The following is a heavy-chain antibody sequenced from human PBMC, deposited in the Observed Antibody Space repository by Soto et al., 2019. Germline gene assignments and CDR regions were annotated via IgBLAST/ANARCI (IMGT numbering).Heavy chain of an antibody. CDR1: GGSISSSSYY. Sequence: QLQLQESGPGLVKPSETLSLTCTVSGGSISSSSYYWGWIRQPPGKGLEWIGSIYYSGSTYYNPSLKSRVPISVDTSKNQFSLKLSSVTAADTAVYYCARNPAYYYDSSGYKFDYYGMDVWGQGTTVTVSS. D-gene: IGHD3-22*01. CDR2: IYYSGST. J-gene: IGHJ6*02. V-gene: IGHV4-39*01. CDR3: ARNPAYYYDSSGYKFDYYGMDV.